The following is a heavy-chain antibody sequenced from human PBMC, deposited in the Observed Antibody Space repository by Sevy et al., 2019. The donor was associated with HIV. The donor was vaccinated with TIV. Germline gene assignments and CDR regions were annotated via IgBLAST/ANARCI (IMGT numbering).Heavy chain of an antibody. D-gene: IGHD4-4*01. CDR1: GFTFSNYA. Sequence: GGSLRLSCAASGFTFSNYALSWVRQAPGKGLEWVSAVSGSGGTTYYADSVKGRFTISRDTSNNTLFLHMNSLRAEDTAVYYCATQRRRDGYSYGAFDIWGQGTMVTVSS. CDR3: ATQRRRDGYSYGAFDI. V-gene: IGHV3-23*01. J-gene: IGHJ3*02. CDR2: VSGSGGTT.